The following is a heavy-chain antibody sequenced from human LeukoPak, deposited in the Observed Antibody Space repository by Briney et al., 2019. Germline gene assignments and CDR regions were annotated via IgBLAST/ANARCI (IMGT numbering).Heavy chain of an antibody. Sequence: VASVKVSCKASGGTFSNYAINWVRQAPGQGLEWMGGIIPIFGTANYAQKFQGRVTITADESTSTAYMELSSLRSEDTAVYYCARNLGYCSGGSCGLDYWGQGTLVTVSS. CDR1: GGTFSNYA. J-gene: IGHJ4*02. D-gene: IGHD2-15*01. CDR3: ARNLGYCSGGSCGLDY. CDR2: IIPIFGTA. V-gene: IGHV1-69*13.